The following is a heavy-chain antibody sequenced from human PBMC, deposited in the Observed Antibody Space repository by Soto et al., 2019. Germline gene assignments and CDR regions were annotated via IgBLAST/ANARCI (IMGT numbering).Heavy chain of an antibody. D-gene: IGHD3-22*01. CDR2: ISGSGGST. V-gene: IGHV3-23*01. CDR1: GFTFSSYA. J-gene: IGHJ6*02. Sequence: PGGSLRLSCAASGFTFSSYAMSWVRQAPGKGLEWVSAISGSGGSTYYADSVKGRFTISRDNSKNTLYLQMNSLRAEDTAVYYCAKGRSSGYYPRDYYGMDVWGQGTTVTVSS. CDR3: AKGRSSGYYPRDYYGMDV.